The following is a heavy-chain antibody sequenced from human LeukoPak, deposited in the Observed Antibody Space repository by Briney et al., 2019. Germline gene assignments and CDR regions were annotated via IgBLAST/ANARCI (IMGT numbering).Heavy chain of an antibody. CDR1: GYSISSGYY. CDR3: ARAYYYGSGSYYNVYDD. Sequence: PSETLSLTCTVSGYSISSGYYWGWIRQPPGKGLEWIGSIYHSGSTYYNPSLKSRVTISIDTSKNQFSLKLSSLTAADTAVYYCARAYYYGSGSYYNVYDDWGQGTLVTVSS. J-gene: IGHJ4*02. V-gene: IGHV4-38-2*02. CDR2: IYHSGST. D-gene: IGHD3-10*01.